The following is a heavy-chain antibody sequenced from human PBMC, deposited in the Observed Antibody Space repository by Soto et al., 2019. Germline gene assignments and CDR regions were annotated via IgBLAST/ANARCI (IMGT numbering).Heavy chain of an antibody. CDR1: GGTFSSYA. Sequence: QVQLVQSGAEVKKPGSSVKVSCKASGGTFSSYAISWVRQAPGQGLEWMGGIIPIFGTANYAQKFQGRVTITADKSTGTAYMELSSLRSEDTAVYYCASTGGYCSGGSGPGVGYYGMDVWGQGTTVTVSS. CDR2: IIPIFGTA. J-gene: IGHJ6*02. V-gene: IGHV1-69*06. D-gene: IGHD2-15*01. CDR3: ASTGGYCSGGSGPGVGYYGMDV.